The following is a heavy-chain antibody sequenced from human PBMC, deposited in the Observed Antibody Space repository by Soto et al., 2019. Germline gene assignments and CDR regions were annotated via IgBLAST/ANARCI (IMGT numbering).Heavy chain of an antibody. CDR3: AKDFGYNYGYDAFDI. V-gene: IGHV3-23*01. D-gene: IGHD5-18*01. CDR2: VSGSGGST. J-gene: IGHJ3*02. CDR1: GFTFSSYA. Sequence: LRLSCAASGFTFSSYAMSWVRQAPGKGLEWVSGVSGSGGSTYCVDSVKGRFTISRDNSKNTLYLQMNSLRAEDTAVYYCAKDFGYNYGYDAFDIWGQETMVTVSS.